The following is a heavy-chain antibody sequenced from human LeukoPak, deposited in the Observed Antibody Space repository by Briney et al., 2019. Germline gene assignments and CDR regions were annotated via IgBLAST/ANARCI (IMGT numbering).Heavy chain of an antibody. CDR1: GGSISSGSYY. V-gene: IGHV4-61*02. D-gene: IGHD6-19*01. CDR3: ARTRIAVAYYFDY. Sequence: PSETLSLTCTVSGGSISSGSYYWSWIRQPAGKGLEWIGRIYTSGSTNYNPSLKSRVTISVDTSKNQFSLKLSSVTAADTAVYYCARTRIAVAYYFDYWGQGTLVTVSS. CDR2: IYTSGST. J-gene: IGHJ4*02.